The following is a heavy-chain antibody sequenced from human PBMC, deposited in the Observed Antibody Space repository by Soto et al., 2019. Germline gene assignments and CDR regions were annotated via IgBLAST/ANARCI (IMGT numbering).Heavy chain of an antibody. CDR3: ARSKLELRGYYFDY. CDR2: IYYSGST. J-gene: IGHJ4*02. D-gene: IGHD1-7*01. Sequence: PSETLSLTCTVSGGSISSSSYYWGWIRQPPGKGLEWIGSIYYSGSTYYNPSLKSRVTISVDTSKNQFSLKLSSVTAADTAVYYCARSKLELRGYYFDYWGQGTLVTVSS. CDR1: GGSISSSSYY. V-gene: IGHV4-39*01.